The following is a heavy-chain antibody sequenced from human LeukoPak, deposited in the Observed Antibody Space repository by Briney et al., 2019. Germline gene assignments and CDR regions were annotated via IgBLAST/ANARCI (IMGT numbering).Heavy chain of an antibody. V-gene: IGHV4-59*01. J-gene: IGHJ3*02. Sequence: SETLSLTCTVSRGSISPNYWTWIRQPPGKGLEWIGYIYYIGSTNYNPSLKSRVTISLDTSRNQFSPRLSSVTAADTAVYYCARLLDYDSSGYPDTFDIWGQGTMVTVSS. D-gene: IGHD3-22*01. CDR2: IYYIGST. CDR3: ARLLDYDSSGYPDTFDI. CDR1: RGSISPNY.